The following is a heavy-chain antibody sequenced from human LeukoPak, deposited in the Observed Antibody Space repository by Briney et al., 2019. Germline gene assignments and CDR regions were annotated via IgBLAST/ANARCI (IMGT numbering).Heavy chain of an antibody. Sequence: GGSLRLSCAASEFTFSSYSMNWVRQAPGQGLEWVSYISSISSTIYYADSVKGRFTISRDNAKNSLSLQMNSLRAEDTAVYYCARYRGATDGALDIWGQGTMVTVSS. CDR1: EFTFSSYS. V-gene: IGHV3-48*01. CDR3: ARYRGATDGALDI. CDR2: ISSISSTI. D-gene: IGHD1-26*01. J-gene: IGHJ3*02.